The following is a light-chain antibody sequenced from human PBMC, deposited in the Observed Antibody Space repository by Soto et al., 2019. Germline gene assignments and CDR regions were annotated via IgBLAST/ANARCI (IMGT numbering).Light chain of an antibody. V-gene: IGKV3-15*01. CDR1: QSVSSN. CDR3: QQYNNWWT. J-gene: IGKJ1*01. Sequence: EIVMTQSPATLSVSPGERATLSCRASQSVSSNLAWYQPKPGQAPSLLIYGASTRATGIPARFSGSGSGTESTLTISSLQSEDFAVDYCQQYNNWWTFGQGTKVDIK. CDR2: GAS.